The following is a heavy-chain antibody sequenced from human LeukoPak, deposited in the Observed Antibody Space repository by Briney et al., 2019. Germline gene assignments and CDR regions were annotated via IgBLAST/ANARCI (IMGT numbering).Heavy chain of an antibody. D-gene: IGHD2-2*01. CDR2: IIPIFGTA. CDR1: GYTFTSYD. Sequence: SVKVSCKASGYTFTSYDINWVRQATGQGLEWMGGIIPIFGTANYAQKFQGRVTITADESTSTAYMELSSLRSEDTAVYCCARIVPAANGMDVWGQGTTVTVSS. CDR3: ARIVPAANGMDV. J-gene: IGHJ6*02. V-gene: IGHV1-69*13.